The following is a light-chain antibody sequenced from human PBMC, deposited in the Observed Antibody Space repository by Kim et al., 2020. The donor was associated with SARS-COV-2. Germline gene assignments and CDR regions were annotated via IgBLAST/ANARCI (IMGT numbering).Light chain of an antibody. J-gene: IGLJ2*01. CDR2: VDNDGRH. Sequence: ASVKLTCTRSSANSNYALAWHQRQPEKGPRYLMKVDNDGRHIKGDGIPDRFSGSSSGAERYLIISSLQSEDEADYFCQTWATGIRVFGGGTQLTVL. V-gene: IGLV4-69*01. CDR1: SANSNYA. CDR3: QTWATGIRV.